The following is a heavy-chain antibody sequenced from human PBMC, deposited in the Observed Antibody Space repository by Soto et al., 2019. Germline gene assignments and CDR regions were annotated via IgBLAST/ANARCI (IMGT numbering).Heavy chain of an antibody. V-gene: IGHV3-30*18. CDR3: AKDSGYSGRYYRYYYGMDV. CDR1: GFTFSSYG. J-gene: IGHJ6*02. Sequence: PGGSLRLSCAASGFTFSSYGMHWVRQAPGKGLEWVAVISYDGSNKYYADSVKGRFTISRDNSKNTLYLQMNSLRAEDTAVYYCAKDSGYSGRYYRYYYGMDVWGQGTTVTVSS. D-gene: IGHD1-26*01. CDR2: ISYDGSNK.